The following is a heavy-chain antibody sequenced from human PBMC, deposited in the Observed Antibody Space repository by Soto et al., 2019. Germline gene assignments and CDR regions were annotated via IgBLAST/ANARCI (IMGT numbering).Heavy chain of an antibody. D-gene: IGHD6-19*01. Sequence: GGALRLSCAASGFTFISYWMHWVRQAPGKGLVWVSRINSDGSSTSYADSVKGRFTISRDNAKNTLYLQMNSLRAEDTAVYYCARDVGRIAVAGIRYWGQGTLVTVSS. V-gene: IGHV3-74*01. CDR2: INSDGSST. CDR3: ARDVGRIAVAGIRY. CDR1: GFTFISYW. J-gene: IGHJ4*02.